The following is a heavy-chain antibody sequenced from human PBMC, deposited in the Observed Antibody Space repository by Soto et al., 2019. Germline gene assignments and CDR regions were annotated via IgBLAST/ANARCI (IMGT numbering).Heavy chain of an antibody. D-gene: IGHD6-19*01. CDR3: ARGPPGPRSGWYRY. J-gene: IGHJ4*02. V-gene: IGHV3-33*01. CDR1: GLTFSSYG. Sequence: QVQLVESGGGVVQPGRSLRLSCAASGLTFSSYGMHWVRQAPGKGLEWVAVIWYDGSNKYYADSVKGRFTISRDNSKSSLYLQMNGLRAEDTAVYYCARGPPGPRSGWYRYWGQGTLVTVAS. CDR2: IWYDGSNK.